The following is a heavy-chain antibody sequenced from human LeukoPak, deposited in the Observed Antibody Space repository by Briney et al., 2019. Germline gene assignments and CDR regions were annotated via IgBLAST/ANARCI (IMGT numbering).Heavy chain of an antibody. CDR1: GFTFSSYA. J-gene: IGHJ4*02. V-gene: IGHV3-23*01. CDR3: AKPPYYYDSSGDDY. CDR2: ISGSGGST. D-gene: IGHD3-22*01. Sequence: GASLRLSYAASGFTFSSYAMSWVRQAPGKGLEWVSAISGSGGSTYYADSVKGRFTISRDNSKNTLYLQMNSLRAEDTAVYYCAKPPYYYDSSGDDYWGQGTLVTVSS.